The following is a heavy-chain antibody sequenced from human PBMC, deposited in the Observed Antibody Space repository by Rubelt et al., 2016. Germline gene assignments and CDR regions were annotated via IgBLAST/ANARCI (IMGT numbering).Heavy chain of an antibody. J-gene: IGHJ6*02. V-gene: IGHV5-10-1*03. CDR1: AYKFTSYW. D-gene: IGHD6-6*01. Sequence: EVQLVQSGAEVKKPGESLRISCEGSAYKFTSYWISWVRQMPGKGLEWMGRIDPSDSYTNYSPSFQGHCTISADKSISTAYLQWSSLRASDTAIYYCARHVAARHSDYYYYGMDIWGQGTTVTVSS. CDR3: ARHVAARHSDYYYYGMDI. CDR2: IDPSDSYT.